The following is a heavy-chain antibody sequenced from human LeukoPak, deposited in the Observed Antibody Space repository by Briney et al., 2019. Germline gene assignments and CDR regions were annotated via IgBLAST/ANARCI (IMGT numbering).Heavy chain of an antibody. J-gene: IGHJ4*02. CDR1: GFTFSSYG. D-gene: IGHD3-22*01. CDR3: AEGGYYYDSSGYYYFDY. Sequence: GGSLRLSCAASGFTFSSYGMSWVRQAPGKGLEWVSAINGSGGSTYYADSVKGRFTISRDNSKNTLYLQMNSLRAEDTAVYYCAEGGYYYDSSGYYYFDYWGQGTLVTVSS. V-gene: IGHV3-23*01. CDR2: INGSGGST.